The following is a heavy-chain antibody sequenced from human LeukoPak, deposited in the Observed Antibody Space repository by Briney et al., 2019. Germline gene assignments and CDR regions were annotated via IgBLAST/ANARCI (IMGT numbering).Heavy chain of an antibody. Sequence: SETLSLTCTVSGGSISSSSYYWGWTRQPPGKGLEWIGSIYYSGSTYYNPSLKSRVTISVDTSKNQFSLKLSSVTAADTAVYYCARDFYPRTYYYDSSGYYLGYWGQGTLVTVSS. J-gene: IGHJ4*02. D-gene: IGHD3-22*01. CDR2: IYYSGST. V-gene: IGHV4-39*07. CDR3: ARDFYPRTYYYDSSGYYLGY. CDR1: GGSISSSSYY.